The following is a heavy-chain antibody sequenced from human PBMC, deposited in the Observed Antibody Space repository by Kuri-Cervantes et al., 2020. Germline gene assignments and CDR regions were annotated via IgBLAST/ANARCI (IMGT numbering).Heavy chain of an antibody. V-gene: IGHV3-21*01. D-gene: IGHD1-26*01. Sequence: GESLKISCAASGFTFSSYWMNWVRQAPGEGLEWVSSISSSSTYIFYADSVKGRFTISRDNAKNSLYLQMNSLRAEDTAVYYCVRGLPRDSGSAQLGGWGQGTLVTVSS. J-gene: IGHJ4*02. CDR3: VRGLPRDSGSAQLGG. CDR1: GFTFSSYW. CDR2: ISSSSTYI.